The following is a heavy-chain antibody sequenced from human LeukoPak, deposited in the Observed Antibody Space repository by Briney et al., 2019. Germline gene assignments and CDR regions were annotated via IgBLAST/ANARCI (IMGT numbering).Heavy chain of an antibody. CDR1: GGTFTNYT. D-gene: IGHD6-19*01. Sequence: SVKVSCKASGGTFTNYTINWVRQAPGQGLEWMGRIIPIFRITTYARKFQDRVTITRDTSTRTAYMVVSSLTSEDTAVYYCAREAPESETIPMTGTNYFDYWGQGTLVTVSS. V-gene: IGHV1-69*02. J-gene: IGHJ4*02. CDR2: IIPIFRIT. CDR3: AREAPESETIPMTGTNYFDY.